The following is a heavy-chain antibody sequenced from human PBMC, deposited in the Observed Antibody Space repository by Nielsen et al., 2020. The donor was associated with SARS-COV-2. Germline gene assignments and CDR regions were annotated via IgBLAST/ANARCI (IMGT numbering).Heavy chain of an antibody. CDR1: GGSISSGGYY. J-gene: IGHJ5*02. CDR3: ARDGVYYDSSGYGWFDP. V-gene: IGHV4-31*03. CDR2: IYYSGST. Sequence: LRLSCTVSGGSISSGGYYWSWIRQHPGKGLEWIGYIYYSGSTYYNPSLKSRVTISVDTSKNQFSLKLSSVTAADTAVYYCARDGVYYDSSGYGWFDPWGQGTLVTVSS. D-gene: IGHD3-22*01.